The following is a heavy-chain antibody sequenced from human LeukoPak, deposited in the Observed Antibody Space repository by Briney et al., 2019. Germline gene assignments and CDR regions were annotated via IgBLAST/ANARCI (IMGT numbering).Heavy chain of an antibody. J-gene: IGHJ4*02. V-gene: IGHV4-34*01. CDR2: INHSGST. CDR3: ARQASGGSGYCSSTSCYGVFDY. D-gene: IGHD2-2*03. Sequence: SETLSLTCAVYGGSFSGYYWSWLRQPPGRGLEWIGEINHSGSTNYNPSLKSRVTISVDTSKNQFSLKLSSVTAADTAVYYCARQASGGSGYCSSTSCYGVFDYWGQGTLVTVSS. CDR1: GGSFSGYY.